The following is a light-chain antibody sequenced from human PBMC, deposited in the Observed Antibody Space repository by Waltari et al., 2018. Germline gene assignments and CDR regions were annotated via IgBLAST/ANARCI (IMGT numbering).Light chain of an antibody. Sequence: DIVMTQSPDSLAVSLGERATINCKSSQSVLYSSNNKNYLGWYHQKPGQPPKLLIYWASTRESGVPDRFSGSGSGTDFTLTISTLQAEDVAVYYCQQYYSTPYLFGQGTKLEIK. CDR1: QSVLYSSNNKNY. V-gene: IGKV4-1*01. CDR2: WAS. J-gene: IGKJ2*01. CDR3: QQYYSTPYL.